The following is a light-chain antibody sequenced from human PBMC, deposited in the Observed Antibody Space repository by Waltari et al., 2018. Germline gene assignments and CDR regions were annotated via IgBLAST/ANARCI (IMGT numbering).Light chain of an antibody. CDR3: QALGRNAWV. Sequence: SFELTQPPSVSVSPGQPASITCSGDTLGNKYASWYQQKPGQYPLLVSYQDTNRPPGIRERVSGSKSGETATLTISGTQAMDEADYYGQALGRNAWVFGGGTRLTVL. J-gene: IGLJ3*02. CDR1: TLGNKY. CDR2: QDT. V-gene: IGLV3-1*01.